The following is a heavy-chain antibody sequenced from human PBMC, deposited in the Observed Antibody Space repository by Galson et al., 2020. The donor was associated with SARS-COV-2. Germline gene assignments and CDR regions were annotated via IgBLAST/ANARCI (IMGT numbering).Heavy chain of an antibody. J-gene: IGHJ6*04. D-gene: IGHD1-1*01. CDR3: ARETPRQLGAYFGVDG. CDR2: IYTSGST. V-gene: IGHV4-61*02. CDR1: GGSISSGSHY. Sequence: SETLSLTCTVSGGSISSGSHYWSWIRQPAGKGLEWIGRIYTSGSTNYNPSLKSRVTMSLDTSKNQFSLKLSSVTAADTAVYYCARETPRQLGAYFGVDGWGKGTAVTMAS.